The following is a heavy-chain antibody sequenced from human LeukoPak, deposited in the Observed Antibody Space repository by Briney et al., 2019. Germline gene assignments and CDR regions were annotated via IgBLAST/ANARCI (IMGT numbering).Heavy chain of an antibody. J-gene: IGHJ3*02. CDR3: ARRNDFDI. V-gene: IGHV4-59*08. CDR1: GGSISGSH. Sequence: SETLSLTCTVSGGSISGSHWNWIRQPPGKGLEWIGYIYYSGSTDSNPSLRSRVTIPVDTSKNQFTLKLTSVTAADTAMYYCARRNDFDIWGPGTMVTVSS. CDR2: IYYSGST.